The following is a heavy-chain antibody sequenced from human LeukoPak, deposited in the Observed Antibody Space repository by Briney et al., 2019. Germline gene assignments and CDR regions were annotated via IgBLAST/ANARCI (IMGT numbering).Heavy chain of an antibody. J-gene: IGHJ5*02. CDR1: GYTFTSYY. CDR3: ARERPTIAARSSNWFDP. CDR2: INPSGGST. D-gene: IGHD6-6*01. V-gene: IGHV1-46*01. Sequence: GASVTVSCRASGYTFTSYYMHWVRQAPGQGLEWMGLINPSGGSTSYAQKFQGRVTMTRDTSTSTVYMELSSLTSEDTAVYYCARERPTIAARSSNWFDPWGQGTLVTVSS.